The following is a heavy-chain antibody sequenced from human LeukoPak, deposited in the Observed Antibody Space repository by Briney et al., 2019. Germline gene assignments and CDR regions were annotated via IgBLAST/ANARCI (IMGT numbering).Heavy chain of an antibody. J-gene: IGHJ4*02. CDR1: GFTFSSYD. V-gene: IGHV3-13*04. CDR2: IGTAGDT. Sequence: PGGSLRLSCAASGFTFSSYDMHWVRQATGKGLEWVSAIGTAGDTYYPGSVKGRFTISRENAKTSLYLQMNSLRAGDTAVYYCARGFNCSGGSCYHPEYYFDYWGQGTLVTVSS. CDR3: ARGFNCSGGSCYHPEYYFDY. D-gene: IGHD2-15*01.